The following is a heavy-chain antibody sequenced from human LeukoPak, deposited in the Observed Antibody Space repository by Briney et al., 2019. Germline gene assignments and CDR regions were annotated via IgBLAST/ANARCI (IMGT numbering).Heavy chain of an antibody. CDR2: TKYRSKWYN. CDR1: GDSVSSNSAT. J-gene: IGHJ5*02. D-gene: IGHD3-22*01. CDR3: ARAGSGYYDSSGSNWFDP. Sequence: SSQTLSLTCAISGDSVSSNSATWNWIRQSPSRGLEWLGKTKYRSKWYNDYAVSAKSRIAINPDTSKNQFSLQLSSVTAADTAVYYCARAGSGYYDSSGSNWFDPWGQGTLVTVSS. V-gene: IGHV6-1*01.